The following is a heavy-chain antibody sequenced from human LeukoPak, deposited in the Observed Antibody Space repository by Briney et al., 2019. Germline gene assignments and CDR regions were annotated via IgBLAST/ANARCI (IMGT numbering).Heavy chain of an antibody. V-gene: IGHV3-20*04. D-gene: IGHD3-3*01. CDR2: INWNGAST. CDR3: ARDLMGSGYSVFDY. CDR1: GFSFGTYG. J-gene: IGHJ4*02. Sequence: GGSLRLSCAASGFSFGTYGMSWVRQVPGKGLEWVSGINWNGASTVYADSVKGRFTISRDNAKNSLYLQMNSLRAEDTAVYYCARDLMGSGYSVFDYWGQGTLVTVSS.